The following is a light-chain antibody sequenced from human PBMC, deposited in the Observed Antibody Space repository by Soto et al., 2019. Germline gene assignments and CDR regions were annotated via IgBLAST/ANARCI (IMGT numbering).Light chain of an antibody. Sequence: DIQMTQSPSSLSASVGDRVTITCQASQDISNYLNWYQQKPGKAPKLLIYDASNLETGVPSRFSGSGSGTDFTFTISSLQPEDIATYYCQQYYSYSWTFGQGTKVDNK. CDR3: QQYYSYSWT. J-gene: IGKJ1*01. V-gene: IGKV1-33*01. CDR2: DAS. CDR1: QDISNY.